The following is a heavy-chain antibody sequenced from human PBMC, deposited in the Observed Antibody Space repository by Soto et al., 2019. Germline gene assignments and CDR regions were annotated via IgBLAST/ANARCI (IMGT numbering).Heavy chain of an antibody. CDR2: IIPIFGTA. D-gene: IGHD2-15*01. CDR3: ARRYCSGGSCDNWFDP. J-gene: IGHJ5*02. CDR1: GGTFSSYA. V-gene: IGHV1-69*12. Sequence: QVQLVQSGAEVKKPGSSVKVSCKASGGTFSSYAISWVRQAPGQGLEWMGGIIPIFGTANYAQKFQGRVTIPADEPTSTAYMELSSLRSEYTAVYYWARRYCSGGSCDNWFDPWGQGTLVTVSS.